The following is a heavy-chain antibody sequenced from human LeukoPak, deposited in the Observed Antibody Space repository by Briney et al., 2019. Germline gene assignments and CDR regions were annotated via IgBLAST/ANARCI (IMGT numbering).Heavy chain of an antibody. Sequence: GGSLRLSCAASGLTFSIHWMNWVRQAPGKGLECVANINQDGSEKYYVDSVKGRFTISRDNAKNSLYLQMNSLRAEDTAVYYCARVAMIVVVGAFDIWGQGTMVTVSS. V-gene: IGHV3-7*01. D-gene: IGHD3-22*01. J-gene: IGHJ3*02. CDR2: INQDGSEK. CDR1: GLTFSIHW. CDR3: ARVAMIVVVGAFDI.